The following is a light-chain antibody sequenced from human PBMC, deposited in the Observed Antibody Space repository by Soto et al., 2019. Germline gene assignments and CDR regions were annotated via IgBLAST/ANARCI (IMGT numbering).Light chain of an antibody. CDR3: QQHGSSLSWT. Sequence: LTQSPGTLSLSPWERATLSCRASQSVSSSYLAWYQQKPGQAPRLLIYGASSRATGIPDRFSGSGSGTDFTLTISRLEPEDFAVYYCQQHGSSLSWTFGQGTKVDIK. J-gene: IGKJ1*01. V-gene: IGKV3-20*01. CDR2: GAS. CDR1: QSVSSSY.